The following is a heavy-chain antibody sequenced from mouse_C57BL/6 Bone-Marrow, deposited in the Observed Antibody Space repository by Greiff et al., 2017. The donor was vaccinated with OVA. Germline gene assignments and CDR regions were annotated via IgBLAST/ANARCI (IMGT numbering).Heavy chain of an antibody. CDR2: IDPENGDT. J-gene: IGHJ2*01. V-gene: IGHV14-4*01. Sequence: VQLKQSGAELVRPGASVKLSCTASGFNIKDDYMHWVKQRPEPGLEWIGWIDPENGDTEYASKFQGKATITADTSANTAHLQLSSLNSEDTAVDCCTTPYYFDYWGQGTTLTVSS. CDR1: GFNIKDDY. CDR3: TTPYYFDY.